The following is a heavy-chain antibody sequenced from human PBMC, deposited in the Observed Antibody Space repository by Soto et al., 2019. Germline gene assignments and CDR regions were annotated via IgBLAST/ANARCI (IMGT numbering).Heavy chain of an antibody. Sequence: PGGSLRLSCAASGFPSSTYALNWVRQAPGKGPEWVSTISESGHHTHYADSVKGRFTISRDKSKNTLSLQMNSLRVGDTAIYYCTKSDGCGGGACYTGTYYYFDVWGRGTLVTVSS. V-gene: IGHV3-23*01. CDR2: ISESGHHT. D-gene: IGHD3-16*02. J-gene: IGHJ2*01. CDR1: GFPSSTYA. CDR3: TKSDGCGGGACYTGTYYYFDV.